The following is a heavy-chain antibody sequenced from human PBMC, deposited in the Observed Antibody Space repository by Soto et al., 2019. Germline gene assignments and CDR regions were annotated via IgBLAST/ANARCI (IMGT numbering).Heavy chain of an antibody. D-gene: IGHD2-2*01. J-gene: IGHJ6*03. CDR3: TRSAYMDV. CDR1: GFTFSIYS. V-gene: IGHV3-48*01. Sequence: PGGSLRLSCAASGFTFSIYSMNWVRQAPGKGLEWVSYISSGSSTIYYADSVKGRFTISRDNAKNSLYLQMDSLRAEDTAVYYATRSAYMDVWGTGTTVTVSS. CDR2: ISSGSSTI.